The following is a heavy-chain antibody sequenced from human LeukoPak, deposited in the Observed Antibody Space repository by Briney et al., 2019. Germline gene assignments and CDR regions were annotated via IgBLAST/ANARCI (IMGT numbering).Heavy chain of an antibody. J-gene: IGHJ1*01. V-gene: IGHV3-23*01. Sequence: WGTLRLSCAASGFSFRSHGMNWVRQAPGKGLEWVSGISPRGDITYYKDSVWGRFTISRDNFKNTVSLQLNSLRAEDTAMYYCAKDDDWGRFNHWGQGTLVTVSS. D-gene: IGHD3-16*01. CDR2: ISPRGDIT. CDR1: GFSFRSHG. CDR3: AKDDDWGRFNH.